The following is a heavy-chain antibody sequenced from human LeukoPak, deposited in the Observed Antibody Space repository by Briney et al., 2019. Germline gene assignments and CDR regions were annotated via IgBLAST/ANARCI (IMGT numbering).Heavy chain of an antibody. CDR2: IYDSGTT. CDR3: ARQSDSGGYFEY. Sequence: KPLETLSLTCTVSGDSINRYLWTWIRQPAGRGLEWIGRIYDSGTTNYRPSLKSRVSMSVETPKNQFSLRLSSVTAADTAVYYCARQSDSGGYFEYWGQGIRVTVSS. V-gene: IGHV4-4*07. CDR1: GDSINRYL. D-gene: IGHD2-15*01. J-gene: IGHJ4*01.